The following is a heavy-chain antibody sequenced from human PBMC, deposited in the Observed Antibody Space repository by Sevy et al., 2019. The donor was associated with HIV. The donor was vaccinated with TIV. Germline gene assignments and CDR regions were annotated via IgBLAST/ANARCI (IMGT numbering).Heavy chain of an antibody. CDR1: GYTFTNYG. V-gene: IGHV1-18*01. J-gene: IGHJ4*02. CDR3: SRDLARYDCWSRAPPPDS. CDR2: ISAYNGNR. Sequence: ASVKVSCQASGYTFTNYGINWVRQAPGQGLEWMGWISAYNGNRNYAQRFQDRVSMTTDTSTNIAYMELRSLRFGDTAVYYCSRDLARYDCWSRAPPPDSWGQGTLVTVSS. D-gene: IGHD3-3*01.